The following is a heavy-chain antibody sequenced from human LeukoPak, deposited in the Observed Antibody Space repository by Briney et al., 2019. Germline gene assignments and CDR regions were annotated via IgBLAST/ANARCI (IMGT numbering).Heavy chain of an antibody. CDR1: GFTFTTYW. J-gene: IGHJ3*02. V-gene: IGHV3-7*01. D-gene: IGHD1-26*01. CDR2: IKQDGNEK. CDR3: ARDRGLVWADAFDI. Sequence: GGSLRLSCAASGFTFTTYWMSWVRQAPGKGLEWVANIKQDGNEKYYVDSVKGRFTISRDNAKNSLYLQMNSLRVEDTAVYYCARDRGLVWADAFDIWGQGTMVTVSS.